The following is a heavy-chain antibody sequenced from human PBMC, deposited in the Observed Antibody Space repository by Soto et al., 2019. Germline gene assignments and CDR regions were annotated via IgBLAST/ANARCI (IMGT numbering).Heavy chain of an antibody. Sequence: EAQLVESGGDLVQPGGSLRLSCAGSGFSFSSYEMNWVRQAPGKGLEWVSYISSSGSDTYYADSVKARFTISRDNAQNSLYLQMTRLRAEDTAIYYCASLSGSYGFDPRGQGTLVTVSS. CDR1: GFSFSSYE. V-gene: IGHV3-48*03. CDR2: ISSSGSDT. CDR3: ASLSGSYGFDP. D-gene: IGHD1-26*01. J-gene: IGHJ5*02.